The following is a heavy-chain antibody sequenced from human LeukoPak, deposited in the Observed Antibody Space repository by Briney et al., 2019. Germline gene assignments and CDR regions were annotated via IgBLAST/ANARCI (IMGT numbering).Heavy chain of an antibody. CDR2: IYTSGST. J-gene: IGHJ5*02. V-gene: IGHV4-4*07. D-gene: IGHD3-10*01. CDR1: GGFISSYY. CDR3: ARGIRLGYGSGRDWFDP. Sequence: SETLSLTCTVSGGFISSYYWSWIRQPAGKGLEWIGRIYTSGSTNYNPSLKSRVTMSVDTSKNHFSLKLNSVTAADTAVYYCARGIRLGYGSGRDWFDPWGQGTLVTVSS.